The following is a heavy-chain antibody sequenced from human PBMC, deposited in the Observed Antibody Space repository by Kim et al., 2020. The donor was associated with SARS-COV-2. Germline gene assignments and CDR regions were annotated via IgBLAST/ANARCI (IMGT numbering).Heavy chain of an antibody. CDR2: IKQDGNQK. J-gene: IGHJ3*02. Sequence: GGSLRLSCAASGFTFSSYWMTWVRQAPGKGLEWVANIKQDGNQKYYVDSVKGRFTISRDNAKNSLYLQMNSLRAEDTAVCYCARDGDVYSSRKDAFDIWGQGTMVTVSS. V-gene: IGHV3-7*01. D-gene: IGHD6-19*01. CDR1: GFTFSSYW. CDR3: ARDGDVYSSRKDAFDI.